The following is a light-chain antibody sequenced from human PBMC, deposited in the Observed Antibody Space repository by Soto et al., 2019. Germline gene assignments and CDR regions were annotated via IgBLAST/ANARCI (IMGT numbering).Light chain of an antibody. CDR3: LQNHIYPGT. CDR1: QGIRNF. V-gene: IGKV1-17*03. J-gene: IGKJ2*02. Sequence: DIQMTQSPSAMSAYVGDRVTITSRGSQGIRNFLVWFQHKPGKVPKRLIYAGSSLQSGVPSRFNGSGSGTAVTLTNSSLQPDDFATYGCLQNHIYPGTFGQGTKV. CDR2: AGS.